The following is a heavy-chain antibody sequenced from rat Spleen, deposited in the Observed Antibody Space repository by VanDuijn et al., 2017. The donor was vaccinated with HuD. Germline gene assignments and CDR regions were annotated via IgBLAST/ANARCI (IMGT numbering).Heavy chain of an antibody. V-gene: IGHV5S13*01. J-gene: IGHJ2*01. D-gene: IGHD1-7*01. CDR3: AVAGYGY. CDR2: ISTGGGNT. Sequence: EVQLVESGGGLVQPGRSLKLSCAASGFTFSNYGMAWVRQTPTKGLEWVASISTGGGNTYYRDSVKGRFTISRDNAENTVYLQMNSLRSEDKATYYCAVAGYGYWGQGIMVTVSS. CDR1: GFTFSNYG.